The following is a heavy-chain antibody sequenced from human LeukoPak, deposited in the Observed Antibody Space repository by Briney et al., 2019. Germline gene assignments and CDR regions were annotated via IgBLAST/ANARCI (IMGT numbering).Heavy chain of an antibody. J-gene: IGHJ3*02. Sequence: GGCLRLSCAASGFTFSSYEMNWVRQAAGKGLGWVSYIGSSGSTIYYADSVKGRFTISSDNAKNSLYLQMNSLRAEDTAVYYCARVTYYYDSTRGIDAFDTWGQGTMVTVSS. V-gene: IGHV3-48*03. D-gene: IGHD3-22*01. CDR1: GFTFSSYE. CDR2: IGSSGSTI. CDR3: ARVTYYYDSTRGIDAFDT.